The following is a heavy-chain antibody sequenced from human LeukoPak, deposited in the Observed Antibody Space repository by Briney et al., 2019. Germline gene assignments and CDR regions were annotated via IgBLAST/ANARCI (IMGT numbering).Heavy chain of an antibody. Sequence: SVKVSCKASGGTFSSYAISWVRQAPGQGLEWMGGIIPIFGTANYAQKFQGRVTITTDESTSTAYMELSSLRSEDTAVYYCARSRTTVVTPRPNWFDPWGQGTLVTVSS. J-gene: IGHJ5*02. CDR3: ARSRTTVVTPRPNWFDP. CDR1: GGTFSSYA. V-gene: IGHV1-69*05. CDR2: IIPIFGTA. D-gene: IGHD4-23*01.